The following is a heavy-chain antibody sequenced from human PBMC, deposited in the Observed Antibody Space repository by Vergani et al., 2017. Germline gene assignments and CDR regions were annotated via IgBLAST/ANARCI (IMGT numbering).Heavy chain of an antibody. CDR3: VRTEYCTGIACNTRFDS. CDR2: IDEYGNRA. CDR1: GLSFNTYW. D-gene: IGHD2-8*02. Sequence: EVQLVESGGGSVQSGGSLRLSCVASGLSFNTYWMHWVRQVPGKGLMWVARIDEYGNRATYGDFETGRFTISRDNAKNTVFLQINNLRADDAGVYYCVRTEYCTGIACNTRFDSWGQGALVTVSS. J-gene: IGHJ5*01. V-gene: IGHV3-74*03.